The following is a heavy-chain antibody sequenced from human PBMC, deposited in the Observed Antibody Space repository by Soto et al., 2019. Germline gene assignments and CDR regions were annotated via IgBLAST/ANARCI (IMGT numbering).Heavy chain of an antibody. J-gene: IGHJ6*02. CDR3: ARTHSSGLGQYYCYGMDV. V-gene: IGHV2-70*01. CDR2: IDWDDDK. Sequence: GPKPMYEEQPLTLTCTSPGFSLSTSEMCVSWIRQPPGKALEWLALIDWDDDKYYSTSLKTRLTISKDTSKNQVVLTMTNMDPVDTATYYCARTHSSGLGQYYCYGMDVWGQGTTVTVSS. CDR1: GFSLSTSEMC. D-gene: IGHD6-25*01.